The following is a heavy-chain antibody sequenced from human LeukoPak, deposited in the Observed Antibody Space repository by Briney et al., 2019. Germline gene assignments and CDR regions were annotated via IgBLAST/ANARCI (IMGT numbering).Heavy chain of an antibody. CDR2: MNPNSGNT. CDR1: GYTFTSYD. D-gene: IGHD6-19*01. Sequence: ASVKVSCKASGYTFTSYDINWVRQATGQGLEWMGWMNPNSGNTGYAQKFQGRVTMTRNTPISTAYMELSSLRSEDTAVYYCARGRIAVAGRVWFDPWGQGTLVTVSS. CDR3: ARGRIAVAGRVWFDP. V-gene: IGHV1-8*01. J-gene: IGHJ5*02.